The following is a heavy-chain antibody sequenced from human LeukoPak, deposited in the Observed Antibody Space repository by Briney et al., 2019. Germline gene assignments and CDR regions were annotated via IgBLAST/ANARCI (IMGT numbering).Heavy chain of an antibody. CDR1: GFTFSSYS. J-gene: IGHJ4*02. D-gene: IGHD4-17*01. V-gene: IGHV3-21*01. CDR3: AGDHYGDSDY. CDR2: ISSSSSYI. Sequence: GGSLRLSCAASGFTFSSYSMNWVRQAPGKGLEWVSSISSSSSYIYYADSVKGRLTISRDNAKNSLYLRMNSLRAEDTAVYYCAGDHYGDSDYWGQGTLVTVSS.